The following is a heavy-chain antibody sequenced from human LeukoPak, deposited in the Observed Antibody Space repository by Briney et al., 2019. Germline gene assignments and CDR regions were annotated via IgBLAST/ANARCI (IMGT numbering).Heavy chain of an antibody. Sequence: GGSLRLPCAASGFTFDDYAMHWVRQAPGKGLEWVSGISWNSGSIGYADSVKGRFTISRDNAKNSLYLQMNSLRAEDTALYYCAKDIGHDFWSGYYTDWGQGTLVTVSS. J-gene: IGHJ4*02. D-gene: IGHD3-3*01. CDR3: AKDIGHDFWSGYYTD. CDR1: GFTFDDYA. CDR2: ISWNSGSI. V-gene: IGHV3-9*01.